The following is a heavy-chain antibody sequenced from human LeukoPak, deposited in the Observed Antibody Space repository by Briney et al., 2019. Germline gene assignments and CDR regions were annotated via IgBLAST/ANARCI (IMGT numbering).Heavy chain of an antibody. Sequence: ASVKVSCKASGYTLTSYCLHWGRQAPGQGPEWMGWINPNSGETNYAPKFQGRVTMTRDTSINAAYLELGGPRSDDTAVYYCARGSGYYAGAEYFEHWGQGTLVTVSS. D-gene: IGHD3-3*01. CDR3: ARGSGYYAGAEYFEH. V-gene: IGHV1-2*02. J-gene: IGHJ1*01. CDR1: GYTLTSYC. CDR2: INPNSGET.